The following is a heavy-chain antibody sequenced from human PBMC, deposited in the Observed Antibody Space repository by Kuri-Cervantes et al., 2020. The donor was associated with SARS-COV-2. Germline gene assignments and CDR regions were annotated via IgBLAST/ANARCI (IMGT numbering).Heavy chain of an antibody. Sequence: GESLKISCAASGFTFSSYSMNWVRQAPGKGLEWVSYISSSSSTIYYADSVKGRFTISRDNAKNSLYLQMNSLRAEDTAVYYCAKVEGYSYGYYYYGMDVWGQGTTVTVSS. CDR3: AKVEGYSYGYYYYGMDV. D-gene: IGHD5-18*01. CDR2: ISSSSSTI. J-gene: IGHJ6*02. V-gene: IGHV3-48*01. CDR1: GFTFSSYS.